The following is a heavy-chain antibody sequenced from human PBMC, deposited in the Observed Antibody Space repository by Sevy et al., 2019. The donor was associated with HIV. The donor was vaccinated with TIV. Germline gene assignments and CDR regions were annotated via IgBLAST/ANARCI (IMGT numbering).Heavy chain of an antibody. CDR1: GGSISSGGYY. V-gene: IGHV4-31*03. Sequence: SETLSLTCTVSGGSISSGGYYWSWIRQHPGKGLEWIGYIYYSGSTYYNPSLKSRVTISVDTSKNQFSLKLSSVTAAGTAVYYWAGGGVVPAATGYFDYWGQGTLVTVSS. CDR2: IYYSGST. J-gene: IGHJ4*02. CDR3: AGGGVVPAATGYFDY. D-gene: IGHD2-2*01.